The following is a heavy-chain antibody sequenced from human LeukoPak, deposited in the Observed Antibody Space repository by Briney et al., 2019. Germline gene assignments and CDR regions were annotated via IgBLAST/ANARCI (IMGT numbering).Heavy chain of an antibody. CDR3: ARRLPYYGMDV. CDR2: VTASGSAI. J-gene: IGHJ6*02. Sequence: QPGGSLRLSCAAFGFTLSSYEMTWVRQAPGKGLEWVGRVTASGSAIYNADSVKGRFTISRDNAENSAYLQMHSLRAEDTAAYYCARRLPYYGMDVWGQGTTVTVSS. CDR1: GFTLSSYE. V-gene: IGHV3-48*03.